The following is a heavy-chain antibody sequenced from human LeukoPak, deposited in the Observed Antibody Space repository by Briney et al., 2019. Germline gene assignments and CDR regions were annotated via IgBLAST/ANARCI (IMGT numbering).Heavy chain of an antibody. CDR1: GFTFSSYA. J-gene: IGHJ5*02. Sequence: PGGSLRLSCAASGFTFSSYAMSWVRQAPGKGLGWVSAISGSGGSTYYADSVKGRFTISRDNSKNTLYLQMNSLRAEDTAVYYCAKDRLRIAVAGTSGGLDPWGQGTLVTVSS. CDR2: ISGSGGST. D-gene: IGHD6-19*01. V-gene: IGHV3-23*01. CDR3: AKDRLRIAVAGTSGGLDP.